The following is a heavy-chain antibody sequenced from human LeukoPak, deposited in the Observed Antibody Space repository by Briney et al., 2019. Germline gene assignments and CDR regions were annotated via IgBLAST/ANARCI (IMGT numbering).Heavy chain of an antibody. CDR2: ISSSSSYI. CDR1: GFTFSSYS. D-gene: IGHD6-19*01. J-gene: IGHJ6*03. Sequence: GGSLRLSCAASGFTFSSYSMNWVRQAPGKGLEWVSSISSSSSYIYYADSVKGRFTISRDNSRNTLYLQMNSLRAEDTAVYYCAKVARSYSSGWNNYYYYYMDVWGKGTTVTVSS. V-gene: IGHV3-21*04. CDR3: AKVARSYSSGWNNYYYYYMDV.